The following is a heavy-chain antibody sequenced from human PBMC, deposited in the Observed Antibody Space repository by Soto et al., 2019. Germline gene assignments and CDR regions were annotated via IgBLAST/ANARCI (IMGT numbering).Heavy chain of an antibody. J-gene: IGHJ6*02. Sequence: LRLSCAASGFTFSSYWMHWIRQAPGKGLVWVSRINSDGSSTSYADSVKGRFTISRDNAKNTLYLQMNSLRAEDTAVYYCARDLLYSSSSNYYYYYGMDVWGQGTTVTVSS. CDR3: ARDLLYSSSSNYYYYYGMDV. V-gene: IGHV3-74*01. D-gene: IGHD6-6*01. CDR2: INSDGSST. CDR1: GFTFSSYW.